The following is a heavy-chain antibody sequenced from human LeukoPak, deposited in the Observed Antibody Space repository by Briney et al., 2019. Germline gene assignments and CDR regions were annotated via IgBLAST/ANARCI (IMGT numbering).Heavy chain of an antibody. Sequence: GGSLRLPCAASGFILSDYDINWVRQAPGKGLEWVSYVSSSGNIIYYADSVKGRFTISRDNAKNSLYLQMSSLRADDTAVYYCARGQWQFDLWGQGTLVTVSS. CDR2: VSSSGNII. J-gene: IGHJ5*02. V-gene: IGHV3-48*03. CDR3: ARGQWQFDL. D-gene: IGHD6-19*01. CDR1: GFILSDYD.